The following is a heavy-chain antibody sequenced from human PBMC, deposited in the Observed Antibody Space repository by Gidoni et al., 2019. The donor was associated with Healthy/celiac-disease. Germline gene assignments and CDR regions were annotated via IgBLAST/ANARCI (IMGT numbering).Heavy chain of an antibody. CDR3: TTDYGDSLPEPNYYYYMDV. CDR2: IKSKTDGGTT. D-gene: IGHD4-17*01. Sequence: EVQLVESGGGWVKPGGSLRLPCQALGSPSMNAGLSGVRQAPGKGLEWVGRIKSKTDGGTTDYAAPVKGRFTISRDDSKNTLYLQMNSLKTEDTAVYYCTTDYGDSLPEPNYYYYMDVWGKGTTVTVFS. V-gene: IGHV3-15*01. CDR1: GSPSMNAG. J-gene: IGHJ6*03.